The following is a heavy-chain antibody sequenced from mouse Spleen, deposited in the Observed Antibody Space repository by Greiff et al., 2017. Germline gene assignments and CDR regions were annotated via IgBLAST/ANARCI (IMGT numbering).Heavy chain of an antibody. CDR2: IDPEDGET. CDR3: ASNWDASYAMDY. D-gene: IGHD4-1*01. V-gene: IGHV14-2*01. Sequence: EVQLQQSGAELVKPGASVKLSCTASGFNIKDYYIHWVKQRTEQGLEWIGRIDPEDGETKYAPEFQGKATITTDTSSNTAYLQLSSLTSEDTAVYYCASNWDASYAMDYWGQGTSVTVSS. CDR1: GFNIKDYY. J-gene: IGHJ4*01.